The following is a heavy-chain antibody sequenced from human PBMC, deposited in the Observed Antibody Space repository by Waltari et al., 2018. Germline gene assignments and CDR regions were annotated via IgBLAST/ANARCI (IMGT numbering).Heavy chain of an antibody. D-gene: IGHD1-26*01. CDR2: IKQDGSEK. J-gene: IGHJ4*02. Sequence: EVQLVESGGGLVQPGGSLRLSCAASGFTFSSYWMSWVRQAPGKGVEGVDNIKQDGSEKYYVDSVKGRFTISRDNAKNSLYLQMNSLRAEDTAVYYCARDSGSYSLDYWGQGTLVTVSS. V-gene: IGHV3-7*03. CDR1: GFTFSSYW. CDR3: ARDSGSYSLDY.